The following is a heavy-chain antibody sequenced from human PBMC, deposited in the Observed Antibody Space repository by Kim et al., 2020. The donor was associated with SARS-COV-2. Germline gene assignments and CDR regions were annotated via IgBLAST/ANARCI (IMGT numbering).Heavy chain of an antibody. D-gene: IGHD7-27*01. J-gene: IGHJ4*02. V-gene: IGHV3-33*01. Sequence: YADSVKGRFAISRENSENTLFLQMNGLRAEDTAVYYCARDLGPQYYVDYWGQGTLVTVSA. CDR3: ARDLGPQYYVDY.